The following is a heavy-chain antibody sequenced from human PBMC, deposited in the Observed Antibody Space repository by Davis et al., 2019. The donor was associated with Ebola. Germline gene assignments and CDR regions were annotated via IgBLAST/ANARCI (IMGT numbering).Heavy chain of an antibody. V-gene: IGHV3-49*02. D-gene: IGHD6-13*01. CDR1: GFTVSSNY. CDR2: IRSKAYGGTT. CDR3: TRGVAA. J-gene: IGHJ5*02. Sequence: GESLKISCAASGFTVSSNYMSWVRQAPGKGLEWVGFIRSKAYGGTTEYAASVKGRFTISRDDSKSIAYLQMNSLKTEDTAVYYCTRGVAAWGQGTLVTVSS.